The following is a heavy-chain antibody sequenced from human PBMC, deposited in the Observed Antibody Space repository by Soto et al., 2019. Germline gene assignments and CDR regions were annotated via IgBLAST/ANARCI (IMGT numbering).Heavy chain of an antibody. CDR3: ARDQDRENGYNSNFDY. CDR2: INPNSGAT. D-gene: IGHD5-12*01. Sequence: ASLKVSCKASGYTFTGHYIHWVRQAPGQGLEWMGWINPNSGATNYAQKFQGRVTMTRDTSISTAYMDLSRLRSDDTAVYYCARDQDRENGYNSNFDYCGQGALVPVPS. CDR1: GYTFTGHY. V-gene: IGHV1-2*02. J-gene: IGHJ4*02.